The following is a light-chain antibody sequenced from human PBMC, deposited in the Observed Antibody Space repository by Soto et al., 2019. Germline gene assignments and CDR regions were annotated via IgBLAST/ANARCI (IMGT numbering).Light chain of an antibody. CDR1: QTVRDN. J-gene: IGKJ2*01. CDR3: QQSNNWPYT. CDR2: GAS. Sequence: EIVMTHSPATLSVSPGDRATLSCRASQTVRDNLAWYQQKPGQAPRLLIYGASTRATGIPARFSGSGSGTEFTITIDSLQSEDFALYFCQQSNNWPYTFGQGTKLEIK. V-gene: IGKV3-15*01.